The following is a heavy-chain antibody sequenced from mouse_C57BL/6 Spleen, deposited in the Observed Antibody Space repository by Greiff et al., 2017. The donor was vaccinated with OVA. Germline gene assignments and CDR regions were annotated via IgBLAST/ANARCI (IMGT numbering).Heavy chain of an antibody. CDR1: GYAFSSYW. J-gene: IGHJ2*01. CDR3: AGRYTTVEGNYFDY. D-gene: IGHD1-1*01. V-gene: IGHV1-80*01. CDR2: IYPGDGDT. Sequence: VQLQQSGAELVKPGASVKISCKASGYAFSSYWMNWVKQRPGKGLEWIGQIYPGDGDTNYNGKFKGKATLTVDKSSSTAYMQLSSLTSEDSAVYVYAGRYTTVEGNYFDYWGQGTTLTVSS.